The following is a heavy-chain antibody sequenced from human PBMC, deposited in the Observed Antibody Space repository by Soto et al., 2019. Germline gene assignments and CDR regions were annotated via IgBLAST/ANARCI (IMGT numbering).Heavy chain of an antibody. V-gene: IGHV4-4*02. CDR2: VYRTGST. CDR3: ARARATRAAAAIFDC. CDR1: GGSIRASSC. J-gene: IGHJ4*02. Sequence: VAGGSIRASSCRRWVNQTPGKGLEWIGEVYRTGSTNYNPSLESRVIVSVDKSKNRFSLKLTSVTAADTAVYYCARARATRAAAAIFDCWGQGTLDTVSS. D-gene: IGHD6-13*01.